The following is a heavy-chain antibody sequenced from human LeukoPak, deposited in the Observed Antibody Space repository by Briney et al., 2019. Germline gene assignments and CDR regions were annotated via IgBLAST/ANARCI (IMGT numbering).Heavy chain of an antibody. V-gene: IGHV1-2*02. CDR3: ARVQSTEGSSWFWEFDY. CDR2: INPNGGGT. D-gene: IGHD6-13*01. J-gene: IGHJ4*02. Sequence: ASVKVSCKTSGYTFTGYHIHWVRQAPGQGLEWMAWINPNGGGTSYSQKFQGRVTTTRDTSISTVYMELSSLTSDDTAIYYCARVQSTEGSSWFWEFDYWGQGTLVTVSS. CDR1: GYTFTGYH.